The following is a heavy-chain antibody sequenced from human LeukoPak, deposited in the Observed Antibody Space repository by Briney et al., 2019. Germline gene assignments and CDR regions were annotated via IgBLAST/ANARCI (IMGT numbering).Heavy chain of an antibody. D-gene: IGHD3-22*01. Sequence: PGGSLRLSCAASGFTFSSYSMNWVRQAPGKGLEWVSSISSSSSYIYYADSVKGRFTISRDNAKNSLYLQMNSLRAEDTAVYYCARDWHDSSGFDYWGQGTLVTVSS. CDR1: GFTFSSYS. V-gene: IGHV3-21*01. CDR3: ARDWHDSSGFDY. J-gene: IGHJ4*02. CDR2: ISSSSSYI.